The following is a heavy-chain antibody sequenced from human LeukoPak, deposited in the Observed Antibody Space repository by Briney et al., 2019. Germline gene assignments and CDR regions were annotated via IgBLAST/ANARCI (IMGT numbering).Heavy chain of an antibody. D-gene: IGHD6-19*01. CDR3: ARPSIAVGGAFDI. CDR2: INPNSGGT. J-gene: IGHJ3*02. Sequence: ASVKVSCKASGYTFTGYYMHWVRQAPGQGLEWMGWINPNSGGTNYAQKFRGWVTMTRDTSISTAYMELSRLRSDDTAVYYCARPSIAVGGAFDIWGQGTMVTVSS. CDR1: GYTFTGYY. V-gene: IGHV1-2*04.